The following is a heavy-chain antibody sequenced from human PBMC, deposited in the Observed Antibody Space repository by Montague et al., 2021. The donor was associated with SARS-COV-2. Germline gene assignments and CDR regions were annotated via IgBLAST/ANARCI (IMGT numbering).Heavy chain of an antibody. V-gene: IGHV3-11*06. CDR1: GFSFSDYC. D-gene: IGHD5-24*01. Sequence: SLSLSCAASGFSFSDYCMSWIRQAPGKGLEWLSYISSSSTYTNYADSVKGRFTISRDNAKSSLYLQMNSLRAEDTAVYYCARDVAMAYHYYGMDVWGQGTTVTVSS. J-gene: IGHJ6*02. CDR3: ARDVAMAYHYYGMDV. CDR2: ISSSSTYT.